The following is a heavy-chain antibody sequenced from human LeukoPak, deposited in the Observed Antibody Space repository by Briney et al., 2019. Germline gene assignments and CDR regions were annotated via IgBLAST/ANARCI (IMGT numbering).Heavy chain of an antibody. V-gene: IGHV3-9*03. CDR1: GFTFSSYS. J-gene: IGHJ6*03. CDR3: AKDSSSVGVYMDV. Sequence: PGGSLRLSCAASGFTFSSYSMNWVRQAPGKGLEWVSGISWNSGSIGYADSVKGRFTISRDNAKNSLYLQMNSLRAEDMALYYCAKDSSSVGVYMDVWGKGTTVTVSS. CDR2: ISWNSGSI. D-gene: IGHD3-16*01.